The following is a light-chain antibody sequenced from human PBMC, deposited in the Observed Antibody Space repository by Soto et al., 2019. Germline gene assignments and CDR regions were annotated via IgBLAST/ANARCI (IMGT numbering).Light chain of an antibody. CDR3: QQSFSTPQT. V-gene: IGKV1-39*01. CDR2: VAS. J-gene: IGKJ4*01. Sequence: DIQMTQSPSSLSASVGDSVTITCRASQSINIYLSWYQQKPGKDPKLLINVASTLQGGVPSRFSGSGSGTEFTLAISSLQPEDSATYYCQQSFSTPQTFGGGTRVEIK. CDR1: QSINIY.